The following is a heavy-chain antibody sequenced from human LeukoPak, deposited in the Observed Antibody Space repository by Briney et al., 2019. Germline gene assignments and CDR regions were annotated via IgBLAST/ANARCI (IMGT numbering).Heavy chain of an antibody. CDR3: ARDRTYYFDY. V-gene: IGHV3-11*04. CDR2: IISSGSTI. J-gene: IGHJ4*02. D-gene: IGHD3-16*01. Sequence: GGSLRLSCAASGFTFSDYYMSWIRQAPGKGLEVVSYIISSGSTIYYADSVKGRFTISRENAKNSLYLQMNSLRAEDTAVYYCARDRTYYFDYWGQGTLVTVSS. CDR1: GFTFSDYY.